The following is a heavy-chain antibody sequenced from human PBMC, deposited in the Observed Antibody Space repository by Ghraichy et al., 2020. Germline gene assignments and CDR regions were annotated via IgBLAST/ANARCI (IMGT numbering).Heavy chain of an antibody. CDR2: IIPIFGTA. Sequence: SVKVSCKASGGTFSSYAISWVRQAPGQGLEWMGGIIPIFGTANYAQKFQGRVTITADESTSTAYMELSSLRSEDTAVYYCARDRNGGYKGVGYFDYWGQGTLVTVSS. CDR3: ARDRNGGYKGVGYFDY. V-gene: IGHV1-69*13. D-gene: IGHD5-12*01. CDR1: GGTFSSYA. J-gene: IGHJ4*02.